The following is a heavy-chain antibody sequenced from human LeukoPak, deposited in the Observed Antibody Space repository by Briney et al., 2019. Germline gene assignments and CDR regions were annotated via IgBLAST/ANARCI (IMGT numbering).Heavy chain of an antibody. D-gene: IGHD6-19*01. CDR1: GFTFSSYA. J-gene: IGHJ4*02. Sequence: GGSLRLSCAASGFTFSSYAMHWVRQAPGKGLEWVAVISYDGSNKYYVDSVKGRFTISRDNSKNTLYLQMNSLRAEDTAVYYCARDQIAVAGSFDFDYWGQGTLVTVSS. CDR2: ISYDGSNK. V-gene: IGHV3-30*04. CDR3: ARDQIAVAGSFDFDY.